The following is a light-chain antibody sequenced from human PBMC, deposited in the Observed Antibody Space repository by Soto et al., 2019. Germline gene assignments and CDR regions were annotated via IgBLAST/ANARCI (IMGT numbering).Light chain of an antibody. V-gene: IGKV3-11*01. CDR2: DAS. CDR1: QSVSTY. CDR3: QQRSNWPLT. Sequence: EIVLTQSPATLSLSRGERATLSCRASQSVSTYLAWYQQKPGQAPRLLISDASNRATGIPARFSGSGSGTDFTLAISSLEPEDHAVYYCQQRSNWPLTLGPGTKVDIK. J-gene: IGKJ3*01.